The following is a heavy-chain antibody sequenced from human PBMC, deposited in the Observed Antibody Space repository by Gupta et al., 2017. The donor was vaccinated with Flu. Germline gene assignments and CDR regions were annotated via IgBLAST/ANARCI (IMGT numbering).Heavy chain of an antibody. CDR1: GLTLSNHA. Sequence: EVQVLESGGGLVRPGGTLRLSCAASGLTLSNHAMNWVRQAPGKGLEWVSVIRSGDGDIHYADSVKGRFTISRDDSKNTLYLQMTRLRVEDTAVYYGAKCTNDRLRSGWCQWFDPWVQGTLVTVSP. CDR2: IRSGDGDI. D-gene: IGHD6-19*01. J-gene: IGHJ5*02. CDR3: AKCTNDRLRSGWCQWFDP. V-gene: IGHV3-23*01.